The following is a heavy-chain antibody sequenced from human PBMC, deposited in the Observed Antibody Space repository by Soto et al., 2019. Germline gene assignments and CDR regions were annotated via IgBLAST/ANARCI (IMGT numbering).Heavy chain of an antibody. Sequence: GGSLRLSCAASGFAFSSYGMHWVRQAPGKGLEWVAVISYDGSNKYYADSVKGRFTISRDNSKNTLYLQMNSLRAEDTAVYYCAKGTKGYCSGGSCRGLGMDVWGQGTTVTVSS. CDR3: AKGTKGYCSGGSCRGLGMDV. V-gene: IGHV3-30*18. J-gene: IGHJ6*02. D-gene: IGHD2-15*01. CDR1: GFAFSSYG. CDR2: ISYDGSNK.